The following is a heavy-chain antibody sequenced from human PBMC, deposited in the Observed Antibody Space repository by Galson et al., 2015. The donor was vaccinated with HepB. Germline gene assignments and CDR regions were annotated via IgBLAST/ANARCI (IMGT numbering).Heavy chain of an antibody. CDR1: GYTFTSYY. CDR3: ARRQPGYCSSTSCYEGGMDV. V-gene: IGHV1-46*01. J-gene: IGHJ6*02. Sequence: SVKVSCKASGYTFTSYYMHCVRQAPGQGLEWMGIINPSGGSTSYAQKFQGRVTMTRDTSTSTVYMELSSLRSEDTAMYYCARRQPGYCSSTSCYEGGMDVWGQGTTVTVSS. CDR2: INPSGGST. D-gene: IGHD2-2*01.